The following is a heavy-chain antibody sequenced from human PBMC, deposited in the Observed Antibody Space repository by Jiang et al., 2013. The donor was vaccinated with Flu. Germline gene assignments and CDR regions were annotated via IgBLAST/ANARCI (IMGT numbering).Heavy chain of an antibody. CDR3: ARLYSYWDYYGSGSYYNVGYFDY. CDR1: GGSISSSSYY. V-gene: IGHV4-39*01. CDR2: IYYSGST. J-gene: IGHJ4*02. D-gene: IGHD3-10*01. Sequence: SGGSISSSSYYWGWIRQPPGKGLEWIGSIYYSGSTYYNPSLKSRVTISVDTSKNQFSLKLSSVTAADTAVYYCARLYSYWDYYGSGSYYNVGYFDYWGQGTLVTVSS.